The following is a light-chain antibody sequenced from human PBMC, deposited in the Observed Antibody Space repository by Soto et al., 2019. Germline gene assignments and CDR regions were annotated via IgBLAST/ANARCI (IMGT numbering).Light chain of an antibody. V-gene: IGKV1-5*03. CDR2: KAS. Sequence: DIQMTPSPSTLSGSVVDRVTITCRASQTISSWLAWYQQKPGKAPKLLIYKASTLQSGVPSRFRGSGSGTEFTLTISDLQPDDFATYYCQQYHIYSWTFGPGTKVDIK. CDR1: QTISSW. CDR3: QQYHIYSWT. J-gene: IGKJ1*01.